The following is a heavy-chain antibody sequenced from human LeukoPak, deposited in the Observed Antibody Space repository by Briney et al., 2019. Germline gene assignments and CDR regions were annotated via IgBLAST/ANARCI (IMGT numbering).Heavy chain of an antibody. CDR3: ARVYQSAEYYFDY. CDR1: GGSIDSYY. CDR2: IYYTGST. Sequence: SGTLSLTCTVSGGSIDSYYWSWIRQPPGKGLEWIGYIYYTGSTEYHPSLKSRVTISLDTSKNQFSLKPTSVTAADTAVYYCARVYQSAEYYFDYWGQGNLVSVSS. V-gene: IGHV4-59*01. D-gene: IGHD2-2*01. J-gene: IGHJ4*02.